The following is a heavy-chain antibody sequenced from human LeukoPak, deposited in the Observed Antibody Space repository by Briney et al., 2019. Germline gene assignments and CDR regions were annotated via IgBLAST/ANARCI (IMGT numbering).Heavy chain of an antibody. Sequence: ASVKVSCKASGYTFTSYDINWVRQATGQGLEWMGWISAYNGNTNYAQKLQGRVTMTTDTSTSTAYMELRSLRSDDTAVYYCARADLLRPDYWGQGTLVTVSS. CDR1: GYTFTSYD. V-gene: IGHV1-18*01. CDR3: ARADLLRPDY. D-gene: IGHD1-26*01. J-gene: IGHJ4*02. CDR2: ISAYNGNT.